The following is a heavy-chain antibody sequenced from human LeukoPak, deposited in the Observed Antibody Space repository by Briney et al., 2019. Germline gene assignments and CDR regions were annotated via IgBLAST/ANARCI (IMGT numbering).Heavy chain of an antibody. CDR2: INDDGTYT. J-gene: IGHJ4*02. V-gene: IGHV3-74*01. Sequence: GGSLRLSCAASGFTFSSYWMHWVRHVPGKGLVWVSRINDDGTYTVYADSVKGRFTISRDNAKNTLYLQMNSLRGGDTAVYYCGREIQAPGKTLEYWGQGTLVTVSS. CDR3: GREIQAPGKTLEY. CDR1: GFTFSSYW.